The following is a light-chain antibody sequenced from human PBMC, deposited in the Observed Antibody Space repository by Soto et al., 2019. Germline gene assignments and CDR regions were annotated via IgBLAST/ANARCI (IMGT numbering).Light chain of an antibody. CDR1: QDIRNF. J-gene: IGKJ4*01. V-gene: IGKV1-33*01. CDR2: DAS. CDR3: QQYDVLPLT. Sequence: DIPMTQSPSSLSASVGDRVTIPCRASQDIRNFLNWYQQKPGKAPKLLISDASNLQTGVPSRFSGSGSGTTFTFTISNLQPEDIATYYCQQYDVLPLTFGGGTKVEIK.